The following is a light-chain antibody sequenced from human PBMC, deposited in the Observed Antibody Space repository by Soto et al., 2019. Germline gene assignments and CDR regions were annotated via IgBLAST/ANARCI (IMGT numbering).Light chain of an antibody. CDR2: GAS. CDR1: QSVSSSY. CDR3: QQYGTSPIT. Sequence: EIVLTQSPGTLSLSPGERATLSCRASQSVSSSYLGWYQQKPGQAPRLLIYGASSRATGIPDRFSGGGSGTDFTLTISRLEPEDFAVYSCQQYGTSPITFGQGTRLEIK. J-gene: IGKJ5*01. V-gene: IGKV3-20*01.